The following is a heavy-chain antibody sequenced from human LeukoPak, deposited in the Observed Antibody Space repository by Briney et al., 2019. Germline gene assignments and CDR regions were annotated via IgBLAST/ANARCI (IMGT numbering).Heavy chain of an antibody. CDR3: ARDHNNWNYGVIDL. CDR1: GFRFSDYY. V-gene: IGHV3-11*04. Sequence: GGSLRLSCAASGFRFSDYYMSWIRQVPGRGLEWLSYISGNTPTIYYADSVKGRFTISRDNDKNSLYLHMNSLRAEDTAVYYYARDHNNWNYGVIDLWGQGTLVSVSS. J-gene: IGHJ5*02. D-gene: IGHD1-7*01. CDR2: ISGNTPTI.